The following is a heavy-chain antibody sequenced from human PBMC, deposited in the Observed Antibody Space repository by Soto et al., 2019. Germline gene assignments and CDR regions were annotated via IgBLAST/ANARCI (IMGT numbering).Heavy chain of an antibody. J-gene: IGHJ6*02. Sequence: QVQLQQWGAGLLKPSETLSLTCAVYGGSLSGFYWSWIRQAPGKGLEWIGEINHSGGTNYNPSLKSRVTISVDTSKNQFFLKLRSLTAADTAVYYCVREGHYDLWGYYYGMDVWGQGTTVTVSS. CDR1: GGSLSGFY. CDR2: INHSGGT. D-gene: IGHD3-3*01. V-gene: IGHV4-34*01. CDR3: VREGHYDLWGYYYGMDV.